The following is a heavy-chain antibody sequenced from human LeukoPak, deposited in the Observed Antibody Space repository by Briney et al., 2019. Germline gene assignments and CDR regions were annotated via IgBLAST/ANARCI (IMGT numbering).Heavy chain of an antibody. V-gene: IGHV3-33*01. CDR3: ARDRECSSTSCYVYWFDP. CDR2: IWYDGSNK. Sequence: PGRSLRLSCAASGFTFSSYGMHWVRQAPGKGLEWVAVIWYDGSNKYYADSVKGRFTISRDNSKNTLYLQMNSLRAEDTAVYYCARDRECSSTSCYVYWFDPWGQGTLVTVSS. CDR1: GFTFSSYG. D-gene: IGHD2-2*01. J-gene: IGHJ5*02.